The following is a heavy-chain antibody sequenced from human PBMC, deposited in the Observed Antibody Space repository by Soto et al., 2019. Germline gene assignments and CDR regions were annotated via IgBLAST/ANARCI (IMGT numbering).Heavy chain of an antibody. J-gene: IGHJ4*02. Sequence: QVQLVQSGAEVKKPGSSVKVSCKASGGTFSSYTISWVRQAPGQGLEWMGRIIPILGIANYAQKFQGRVTITADKSRSTAYKELSSLRSEDTAVYYCARDPQGDRAVMGGAGYWGQGTLVTVSS. CDR1: GGTFSSYT. CDR2: IIPILGIA. D-gene: IGHD2-21*01. V-gene: IGHV1-69*08. CDR3: ARDPQGDRAVMGGAGY.